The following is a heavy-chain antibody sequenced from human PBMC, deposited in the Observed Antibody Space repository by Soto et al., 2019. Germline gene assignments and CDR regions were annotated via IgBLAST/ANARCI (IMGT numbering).Heavy chain of an antibody. D-gene: IGHD6-19*01. CDR2: MSGTGGST. CDR3: AKAGFSSGWTPSHFDY. CDR1: GYTFSSYA. V-gene: IGHV3-23*01. J-gene: IGHJ4*02. Sequence: EVQLLESGGGLVQPGRCLRLSCAASGYTFSSYAMNWVRQAPGKGLEWVSAMSGTGGSTYYADSVKGRFTISRDNSKNTLYLQMNSLRVEDTAVSYCAKAGFSSGWTPSHFDYWGQGTLVTVSS.